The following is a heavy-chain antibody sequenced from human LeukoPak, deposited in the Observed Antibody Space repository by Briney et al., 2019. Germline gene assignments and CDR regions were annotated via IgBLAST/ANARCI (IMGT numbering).Heavy chain of an antibody. CDR2: IIPTFSVT. CDR3: ARDLPNHDTSGYSSMGVDY. Sequence: ASVRLSCKASGDTFSSYGINWVRQAPGRGLEWMGRIIPTFSVTIYAQMFQGRVTITADKSTTTAYMELSSLRSEDTAVYYCARDLPNHDTSGYSSMGVDYWGQGTLVTVSS. CDR1: GDTFSSYG. V-gene: IGHV1-69*04. D-gene: IGHD3-22*01. J-gene: IGHJ4*02.